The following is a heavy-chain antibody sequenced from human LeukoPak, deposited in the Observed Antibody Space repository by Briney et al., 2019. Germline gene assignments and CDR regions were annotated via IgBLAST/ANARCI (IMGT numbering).Heavy chain of an antibody. CDR1: GYTFIGYY. Sequence: ASVKVSCKASGYTFIGYYVHWVRQAPGQGLEWMGWVNPNSGGTNYAQKFQGRVTMTRDTSISTAYVELSRLKSDDTAVYYCARGVAYYDILTGYYGLNWFDPWGQGTLVTVSS. J-gene: IGHJ5*02. CDR3: ARGVAYYDILTGYYGLNWFDP. V-gene: IGHV1-2*02. D-gene: IGHD3-9*01. CDR2: VNPNSGGT.